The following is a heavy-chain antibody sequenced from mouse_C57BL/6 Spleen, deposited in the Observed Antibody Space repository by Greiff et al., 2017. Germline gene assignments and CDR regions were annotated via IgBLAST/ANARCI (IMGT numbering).Heavy chain of an antibody. V-gene: IGHV2-5*01. Sequence: VQLQESGPGLVQPSQCLSITCTVSGFSFTSYGVHWVRQSPGKGLEWLGVIWRGGSTDYYAAIMYGLSITKDNSTSQVFFKMNSLQANDTAIYYCAENWYWYVEGWGTGTTVTVSS. J-gene: IGHJ1*03. CDR2: IWRGGST. CDR3: AENWYWYVEG. CDR1: GFSFTSYG.